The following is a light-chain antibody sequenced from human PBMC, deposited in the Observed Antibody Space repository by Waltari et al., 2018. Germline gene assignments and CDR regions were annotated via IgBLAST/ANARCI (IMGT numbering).Light chain of an antibody. CDR3: QTGGHGTWV. J-gene: IGLJ3*02. V-gene: IGLV4-69*01. CDR1: SGHSSNV. CDR2: VNSDGSH. Sequence: QLVLTQSPSASASLGASVKLTCTLSSGHSSNVIAWLQQQPAKGPRYLLQVNSDGSHNKGDEMPDRVSGSSSGAERYLTISSLQSEDEADYYCQTGGHGTWVFGGGTKLTVL.